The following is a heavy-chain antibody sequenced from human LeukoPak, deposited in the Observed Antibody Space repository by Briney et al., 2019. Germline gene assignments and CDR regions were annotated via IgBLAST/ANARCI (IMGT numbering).Heavy chain of an antibody. CDR3: ARDVSYSSGWYYYFDY. CDR1: GDSISGYY. D-gene: IGHD6-19*01. J-gene: IGHJ4*02. Sequence: SETLSLTCTVSGDSISGYYWSWIRQPPGQGLEWIGWIYYSGTTTYNPSLKRRVTISVDTSKNQFSLKLSSVTAADTAVYYCARDVSYSSGWYYYFDYWGQGTLVTVSS. V-gene: IGHV4-59*12. CDR2: IYYSGTT.